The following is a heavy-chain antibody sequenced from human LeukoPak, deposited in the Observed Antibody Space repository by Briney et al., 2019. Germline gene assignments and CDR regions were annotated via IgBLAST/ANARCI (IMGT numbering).Heavy chain of an antibody. D-gene: IGHD5-18*01. Sequence: ASVKVSCKASGYTFTGYYLHWVRQAPGQGLEWMGWINPNSGGTNYAQKFQGRVTMTRDTSISTAYMELSRLRSDDTAVYYCARDIVMVTYWFDPWGQGTLVTVSS. J-gene: IGHJ5*02. CDR3: ARDIVMVTYWFDP. V-gene: IGHV1-2*02. CDR1: GYTFTGYY. CDR2: INPNSGGT.